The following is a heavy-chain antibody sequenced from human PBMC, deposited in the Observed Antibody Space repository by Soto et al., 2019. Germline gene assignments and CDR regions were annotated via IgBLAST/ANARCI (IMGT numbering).Heavy chain of an antibody. Sequence: GASVKASCKASGYTLTSYDINWGRQATGQGLEWMGWMNTNSGNTGYAQKFQGRVTMTRNTSISTAYMELSSLRSEDTAVYYCARGIRRRGFDPWGQGTLVTVSS. J-gene: IGHJ5*02. V-gene: IGHV1-8*01. CDR3: ARGIRRRGFDP. CDR2: MNTNSGNT. CDR1: GYTLTSYD.